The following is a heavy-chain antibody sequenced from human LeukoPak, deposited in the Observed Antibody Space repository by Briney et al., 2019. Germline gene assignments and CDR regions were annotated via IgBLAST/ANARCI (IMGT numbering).Heavy chain of an antibody. Sequence: GGSLRLSCAASGFTFSSYAMSWVRQAPGKGLEWVSAISGSGGSTYYVDSVKGRFTISRDNPKKTLHLQMNSLRGEDTAVYYCAKEGGSFGSSQPNDYWGQGTLVTVSS. CDR1: GFTFSSYA. J-gene: IGHJ4*02. D-gene: IGHD3-16*01. CDR3: AKEGGSFGSSQPNDY. CDR2: ISGSGGST. V-gene: IGHV3-23*01.